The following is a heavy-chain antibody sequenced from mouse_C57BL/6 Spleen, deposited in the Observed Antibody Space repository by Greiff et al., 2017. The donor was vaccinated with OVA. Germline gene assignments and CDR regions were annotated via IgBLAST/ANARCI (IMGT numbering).Heavy chain of an antibody. Sequence: EVKLMESGPGLVKPSQSLSLTCSVTGYSITSGYYWNWIRQFPGNKLEWMGYISYDGSNNYNPSLKNRISITRDTSKNQFFLKLNSVTTEDTATYYWAREGYGSSYDYWGQGTTLTVSS. CDR2: ISYDGSN. J-gene: IGHJ2*01. D-gene: IGHD1-1*01. CDR1: GYSITSGYY. CDR3: AREGYGSSYDY. V-gene: IGHV3-6*01.